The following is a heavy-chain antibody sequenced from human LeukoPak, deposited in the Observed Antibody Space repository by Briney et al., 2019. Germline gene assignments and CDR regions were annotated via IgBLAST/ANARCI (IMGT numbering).Heavy chain of an antibody. CDR2: INHSGST. Sequence: SETLSLTCAAYGGSFSGYYWSWIRQPPGKGLEWIGEINHSGSTNYNPSLKSRVTISVDTSKNQFSLKLSSVTAADTAVYYCACYNDFWSGYYFDYWGQGTLVTVSS. D-gene: IGHD3-3*01. CDR3: ACYNDFWSGYYFDY. V-gene: IGHV4-34*01. J-gene: IGHJ4*02. CDR1: GGSFSGYY.